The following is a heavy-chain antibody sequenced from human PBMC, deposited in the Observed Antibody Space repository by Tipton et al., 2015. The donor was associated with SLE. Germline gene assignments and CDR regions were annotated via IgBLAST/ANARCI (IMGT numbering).Heavy chain of an antibody. CDR2: IYYSGGT. J-gene: IGHJ6*02. V-gene: IGHV4-31*03. CDR1: GGSISSGGYY. D-gene: IGHD1-1*01. Sequence: TLSLTCTVSGGSISSGGYYWSWIRQHPGKGLEWIGYIYYSGGTYYNPSLKSRVTISVDTSKNQFSLKLSSVTAAATAGYYCATWRRPYYYYGMDVWGQGTTVTVSS. CDR3: ATWRRPYYYYGMDV.